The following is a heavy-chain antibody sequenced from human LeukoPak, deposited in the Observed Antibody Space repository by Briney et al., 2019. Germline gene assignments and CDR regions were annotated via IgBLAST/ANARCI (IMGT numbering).Heavy chain of an antibody. CDR2: ISGSGGST. J-gene: IGHJ4*02. CDR3: ARNAGYSNGPIQRVSRQAPDY. D-gene: IGHD5-18*01. V-gene: IGHV3-23*01. CDR1: GFTFSSYA. Sequence: GGLLRLSCAASGFTFSSYAMSWVRQTPGKGLEWVSVISGSGGSTHYADSVKGRFTISRDNSKNTLYLQMNSLRAEDTAVYYCARNAGYSNGPIQRVSRQAPDYWGQGTLVTVSS.